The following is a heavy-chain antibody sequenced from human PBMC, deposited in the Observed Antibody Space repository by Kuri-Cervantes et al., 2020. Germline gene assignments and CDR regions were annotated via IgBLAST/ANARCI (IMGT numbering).Heavy chain of an antibody. V-gene: IGHV3-21*03. Sequence: GGSLRLSCAASGFTFSSYTMNWVRQAPGKGLEWVSSISSSSSYIYYADSMKGRFTISRDNAKNSLYLQMNSLRAEDTAVYYCARGYDMGWGYWGQGTLVTVSS. J-gene: IGHJ4*02. CDR2: ISSSSSYI. CDR3: ARGYDMGWGY. CDR1: GFTFSSYT. D-gene: IGHD3-9*01.